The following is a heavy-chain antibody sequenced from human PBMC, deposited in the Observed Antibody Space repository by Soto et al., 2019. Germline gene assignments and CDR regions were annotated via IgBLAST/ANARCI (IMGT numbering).Heavy chain of an antibody. V-gene: IGHV4-38-2*01. D-gene: IGHD3-22*01. CDR3: ARARGAGGTMIEGGAFDI. Sequence: TLSLTCAVSGYSISSGYYWGWILQPPGKGLEWIGSIYHSGSTYYNPSLKSRVTISVDTSKNQFSLKLSSVTAADTAVYYCARARGAGGTMIEGGAFDIWGQGTMVTVSS. CDR2: IYHSGST. CDR1: GYSISSGYY. J-gene: IGHJ3*02.